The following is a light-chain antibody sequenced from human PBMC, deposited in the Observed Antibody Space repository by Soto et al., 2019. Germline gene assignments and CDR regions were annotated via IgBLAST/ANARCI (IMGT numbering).Light chain of an antibody. V-gene: IGLV2-23*02. J-gene: IGLJ3*02. CDR2: EVS. CDR3: CSYAGSSSNWV. CDR1: SSDVGNYNL. Sequence: QSVLTQPASVSGSPGQSITISCTGTSSDVGNYNLVSWYQQHPDKAPKLMIHEVSKPPSGVSNRFSGSKSGNTASLTISGLQAEDEAAYYCCSYAGSSSNWVFGGGTKFTV.